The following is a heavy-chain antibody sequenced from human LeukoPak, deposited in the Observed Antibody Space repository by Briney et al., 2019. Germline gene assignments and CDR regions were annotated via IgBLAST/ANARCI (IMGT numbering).Heavy chain of an antibody. CDR2: IKQDGSEK. CDR3: ARRAGAYSHPYDY. V-gene: IGHV3-7*01. CDR1: GFTFDDYA. J-gene: IGHJ4*02. Sequence: PGGSLRLSCVASGFTFDDYAMSWVRQAPGKGLEWVANIKQDGSEKYYVDSVKGRFTISRDNAKNSLYLQMNSLRAEDTAVYYCARRAGAYSHPYDYWGQGTLVTVSS. D-gene: IGHD4/OR15-4a*01.